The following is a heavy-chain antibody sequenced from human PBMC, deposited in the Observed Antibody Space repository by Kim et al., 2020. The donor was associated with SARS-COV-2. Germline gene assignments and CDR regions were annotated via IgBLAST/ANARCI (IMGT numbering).Heavy chain of an antibody. J-gene: IGHJ4*02. CDR3: AREYSSSYKPDDY. D-gene: IGHD6-13*01. Sequence: YAQGFTGRFVFSLDTSVSTAYLQISSLKAEDTAVYYCAREYSSSYKPDDYWGQGTLVTVSS. V-gene: IGHV7-4-1*02.